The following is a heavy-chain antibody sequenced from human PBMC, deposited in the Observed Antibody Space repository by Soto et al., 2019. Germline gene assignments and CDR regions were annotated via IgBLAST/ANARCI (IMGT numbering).Heavy chain of an antibody. CDR1: GGSISSGGYY. J-gene: IGHJ6*02. CDR3: ARDHLIAYYYGMDV. CDR2: IYYSGST. D-gene: IGHD2-8*01. V-gene: IGHV4-31*03. Sequence: QVQLQESGPGLVKPSQTLSLTCTVSGGSISSGGYYWSWIRQHPGKGLEWIGYIYYSGSTYYNPSLNSRVTRSVDTSKNQFSLKLSSVTAADTAVYYCARDHLIAYYYGMDVWGQGTTVTVSS.